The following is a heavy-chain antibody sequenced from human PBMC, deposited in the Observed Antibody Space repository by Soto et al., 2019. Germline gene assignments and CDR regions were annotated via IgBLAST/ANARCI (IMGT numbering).Heavy chain of an antibody. D-gene: IGHD6-13*01. Sequence: ASVKVSCKASGYTFTNYGITWVRQAPGQGLEWMGWISLYNDNTFYAPRVLDRVTMTADTSTNTAYMELRSLRSDDTAVYYCAREAPIAAAGTYYYGMDVWGQGTTVTVSS. CDR3: AREAPIAAAGTYYYGMDV. V-gene: IGHV1-18*01. CDR2: ISLYNDNT. CDR1: GYTFTNYG. J-gene: IGHJ6*02.